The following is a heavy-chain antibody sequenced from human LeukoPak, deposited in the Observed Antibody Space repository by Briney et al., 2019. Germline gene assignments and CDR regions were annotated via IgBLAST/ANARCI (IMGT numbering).Heavy chain of an antibody. J-gene: IGHJ6*03. CDR1: GYTFTSYD. Sequence: ASVKVSCKASGYTFTSYDINWVRQATGQGLEWMGWMNPNSGNTGYAQKFQGRVTITRNTSISTAYMELSSLRSEDTAVYYCARTQGSGYWSNYYYYMDVWGKGTTVTVSS. V-gene: IGHV1-8*03. CDR2: MNPNSGNT. CDR3: ARTQGSGYWSNYYYYMDV. D-gene: IGHD3-3*01.